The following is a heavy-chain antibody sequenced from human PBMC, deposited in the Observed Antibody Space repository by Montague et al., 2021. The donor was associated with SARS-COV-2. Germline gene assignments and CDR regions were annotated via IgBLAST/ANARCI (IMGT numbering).Heavy chain of an antibody. J-gene: IGHJ6*02. V-gene: IGHV4-61*02. CDR2: IYGGGSA. Sequence: TLSLTCSVSGGSIRSDTSYYNWFRQPDGKGLEWVGRIYGGGSASYNPSLKSRVIIALDTSKNEVSLKMSSVTAADSARYFCARENRGGDGAGYYFYFGMDVWGRGTTVTVSS. D-gene: IGHD4-17*01. CDR1: GGSIRSDTSY. CDR3: ARENRGGDGAGYYFYFGMDV.